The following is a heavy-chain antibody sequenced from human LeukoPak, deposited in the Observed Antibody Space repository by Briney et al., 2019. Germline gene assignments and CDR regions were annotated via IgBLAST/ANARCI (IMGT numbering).Heavy chain of an antibody. CDR2: IYTSGST. V-gene: IGHV4-4*07. J-gene: IGHJ3*02. CDR3: ARDRFDYDFWSGYSTADDAFDI. CDR1: GGSISSYY. Sequence: SGTLSLTCTVSGGSISSYYWRWIRQPAGKGLEWIGRIYTSGSTNYNPSLKSRVTMSVDTSKNQFSLKLSSVTAADTAVYYCARDRFDYDFWSGYSTADDAFDIWGQGTMVTVSS. D-gene: IGHD3-3*01.